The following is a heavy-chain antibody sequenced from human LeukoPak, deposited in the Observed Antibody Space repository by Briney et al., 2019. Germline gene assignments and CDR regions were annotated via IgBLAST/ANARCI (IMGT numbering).Heavy chain of an antibody. V-gene: IGHV1-18*01. Sequence: ASVKVSCKASGYTFTSYGISWVRQAPGQGLEWMGWISAYNGDTKYAQNLQGRVTMTTDTSTSTAYMELRSLRSDDTAVYYCARPPSSTGDYFDYWRQGTLVTVSS. CDR3: ARPPSSTGDYFDY. J-gene: IGHJ4*02. D-gene: IGHD4-17*01. CDR2: ISAYNGDT. CDR1: GYTFTSYG.